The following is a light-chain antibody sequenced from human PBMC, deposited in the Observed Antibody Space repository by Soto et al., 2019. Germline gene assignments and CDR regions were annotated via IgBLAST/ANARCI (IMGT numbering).Light chain of an antibody. CDR1: NIGSKN. Sequence: SYELTKPLSVSVALGQTARITCGGNNIGSKNVHWYQQKPGQAPVLVIYRDSNRPSGIPERFSGSNSGNTATLTISRAQAGDEADYYCQVWDSSTAVFGGGTKVTVL. J-gene: IGLJ2*01. CDR3: QVWDSSTAV. V-gene: IGLV3-9*01. CDR2: RDS.